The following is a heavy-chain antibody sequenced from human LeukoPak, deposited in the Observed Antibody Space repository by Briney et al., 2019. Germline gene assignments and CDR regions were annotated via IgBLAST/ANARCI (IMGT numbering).Heavy chain of an antibody. D-gene: IGHD6-6*01. J-gene: IGHJ3*02. CDR3: ARGMRIAARGPNAFDI. CDR2: INPNSGGT. Sequence: GASVKVSCKASGYTFTGYYMHWVRQAPGQGLEWMGWINPNSGGTNYAQKFQGRVTMTRDTSISTAYMELSRLRSEDTAVYYCARGMRIAARGPNAFDIWGQGTMVTVSS. CDR1: GYTFTGYY. V-gene: IGHV1-2*02.